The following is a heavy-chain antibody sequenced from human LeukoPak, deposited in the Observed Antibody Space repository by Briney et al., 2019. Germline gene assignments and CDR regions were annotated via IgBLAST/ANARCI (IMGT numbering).Heavy chain of an antibody. Sequence: KPSETLSLTCTVSGVSIGSHYWSWIRQSPGKGLEWIGCVYNSGTTVHNPSLTGRVTISVDTSKNQYSLNLRSVTAADAAVYYCARDAYWGQGILVTVSS. CDR2: VYNSGTT. V-gene: IGHV4-59*11. J-gene: IGHJ4*02. CDR1: GVSIGSHY. CDR3: ARDAY.